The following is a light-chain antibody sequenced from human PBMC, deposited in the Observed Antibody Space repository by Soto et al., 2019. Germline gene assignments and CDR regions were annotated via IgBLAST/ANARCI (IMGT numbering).Light chain of an antibody. CDR1: QSVLYSSNNKKY. V-gene: IGKV4-1*01. Sequence: DIVMTQSPDSLAVSLGERATINCKSSQSVLYSSNNKKYLAWYQQKPGQPPKLLIYWASTRESGVPDRFSGSGFGTDFTLTISSLQAEDVAVYYCQQYYSTPRTFGQGTKVEIK. CDR3: QQYYSTPRT. J-gene: IGKJ1*01. CDR2: WAS.